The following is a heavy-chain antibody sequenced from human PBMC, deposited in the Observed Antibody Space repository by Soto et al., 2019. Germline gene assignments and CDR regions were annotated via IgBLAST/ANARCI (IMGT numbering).Heavy chain of an antibody. Sequence: SSETLSLTCAVYGGSFGGYYWSWIRQPPGKGLEWIGEINHSGSTNYNPSLRSRVTISVDTSKNQFSLKLSSVTAADTAVYYCARGRRYDSSGYYPDFDYWGQGTLVTASS. D-gene: IGHD3-22*01. J-gene: IGHJ4*02. CDR1: GGSFGGYY. V-gene: IGHV4-34*01. CDR3: ARGRRYDSSGYYPDFDY. CDR2: INHSGST.